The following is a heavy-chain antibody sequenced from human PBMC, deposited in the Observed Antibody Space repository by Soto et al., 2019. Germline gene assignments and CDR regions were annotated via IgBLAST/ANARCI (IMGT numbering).Heavy chain of an antibody. CDR3: ARGLGYSGYGIYYMDV. D-gene: IGHD5-12*01. CDR2: MNPNSGNT. V-gene: IGHV1-8*01. CDR1: GYTFTSYD. Sequence: GASVKVSCKASGYTFTSYDINRVRQATGQGLEWMGWMNPNSGNTGYAQKFQGRVTMTRNTSISTAYMELSSLRSEDTAVYYCARGLGYSGYGIYYMDVWGKGTTVTVSS. J-gene: IGHJ6*03.